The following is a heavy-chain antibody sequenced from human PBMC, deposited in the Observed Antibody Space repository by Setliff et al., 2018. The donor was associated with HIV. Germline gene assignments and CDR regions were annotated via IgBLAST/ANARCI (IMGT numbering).Heavy chain of an antibody. V-gene: IGHV4-34*01. D-gene: IGHD2-15*01. Sequence: SETLSLTCAVYGGSFSDYSWNWIRQPPGKGLEWIGEINHSGSTNYNPSVKSRLTISVDTSKNQFSLKLTSLTAANTAVYYCARGQDILAPSSPFDYWGQGTLVTVSS. CDR2: INHSGST. CDR1: GGSFSDYS. CDR3: ARGQDILAPSSPFDY. J-gene: IGHJ4*01.